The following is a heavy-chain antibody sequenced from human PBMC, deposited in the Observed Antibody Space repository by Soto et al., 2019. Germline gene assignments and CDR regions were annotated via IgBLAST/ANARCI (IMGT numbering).Heavy chain of an antibody. V-gene: IGHV4-34*01. D-gene: IGHD2-21*02. CDR2: INHSGST. J-gene: IGHJ5*02. Sequence: SETLSLTCAVYGGSFSGYYWSWIRQPPGKGLEWSGEINHSGSTNYNPSLKSRVTISVDTSKNQFSLKLSSVTAAATAVYYCARVFVVVTARNWFDPWGQGTLVTVSS. CDR1: GGSFSGYY. CDR3: ARVFVVVTARNWFDP.